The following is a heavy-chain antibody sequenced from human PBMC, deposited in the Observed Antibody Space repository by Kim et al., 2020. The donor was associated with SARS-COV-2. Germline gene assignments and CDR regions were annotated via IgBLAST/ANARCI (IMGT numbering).Heavy chain of an antibody. CDR3: ARDGDSSGYQVSYYGMDV. Sequence: GGSLRLSCAASGFTFSSYSMNWVRQAPGKGLEWVSYISSSSTIYYADSVKGRFTISRDNAKNSLYLQMNSLRAEDTAVYYCARDGDSSGYQVSYYGMDVWGQGTTVTVSS. V-gene: IGHV3-48*04. D-gene: IGHD3-22*01. CDR2: ISSSSTI. J-gene: IGHJ6*02. CDR1: GFTFSSYS.